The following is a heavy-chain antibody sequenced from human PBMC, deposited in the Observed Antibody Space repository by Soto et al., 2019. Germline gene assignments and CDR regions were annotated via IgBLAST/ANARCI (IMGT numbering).Heavy chain of an antibody. CDR2: IYYSGGT. CDR3: ARGPPQEYGGKFFDY. V-gene: IGHV4-31*03. CDR1: AGSISSGGYY. J-gene: IGHJ4*02. D-gene: IGHD4-17*01. Sequence: SETLSLTCTVSAGSISSGGYYWSWIRQHPGKGLEWIGSIYYSGGTYSNSSLKSRLTMSVDTSKNQFSLKVSSVTAADTAVYYCARGPPQEYGGKFFDYWGQGTLVTVSS.